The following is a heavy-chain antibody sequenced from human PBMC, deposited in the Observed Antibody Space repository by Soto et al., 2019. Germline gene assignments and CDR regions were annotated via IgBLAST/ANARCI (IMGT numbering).Heavy chain of an antibody. CDR1: GGSLGSSNW. CDR2: IHHSGST. D-gene: IGHD5-12*01. CDR3: ARDAPSSGAPGGS. Sequence: QVQLQESGPGLVKPSGTLSLTCAVSGGSLGSSNWWSWVRQPPGKGLEWIGEIHHSGSTNYNPSPPTQVPRSSDKSRNPFSLNLRSVPAADTAVYWCARDAPSSGAPGGSWGQGPLATVCS. J-gene: IGHJ5*02. V-gene: IGHV4-4*01.